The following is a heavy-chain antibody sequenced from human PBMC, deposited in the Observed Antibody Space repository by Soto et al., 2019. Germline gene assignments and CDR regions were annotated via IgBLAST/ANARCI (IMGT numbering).Heavy chain of an antibody. CDR1: GGTFSSYA. V-gene: IGHV1-69*13. J-gene: IGHJ5*02. D-gene: IGHD4-17*01. Sequence: ASVKVSCKASGGTFSSYAISWVRQAPGQGLEWMGGIIPIFGTANYAQKFQGRVTITADESTSTAYMELSSLRSEDTAVYYCARDLDNYGVSWFDPWGQGTLVTVSS. CDR2: IIPIFGTA. CDR3: ARDLDNYGVSWFDP.